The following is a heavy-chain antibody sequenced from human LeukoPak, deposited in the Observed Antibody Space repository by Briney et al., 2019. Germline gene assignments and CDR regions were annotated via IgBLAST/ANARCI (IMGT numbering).Heavy chain of an antibody. Sequence: ASVKVSCKASGYTFTSYGISWVRQAPGQGLEWMGWVSGYNGNTNYAQKFQGRVTMTTDTSTSTAYMELRSLRSDDTAVYYCARVWGSMVTGALYNSYGMDVWGQGTTVTVSS. CDR3: ARVWGSMVTGALYNSYGMDV. V-gene: IGHV1-18*01. D-gene: IGHD5-18*01. CDR2: VSGYNGNT. J-gene: IGHJ6*02. CDR1: GYTFTSYG.